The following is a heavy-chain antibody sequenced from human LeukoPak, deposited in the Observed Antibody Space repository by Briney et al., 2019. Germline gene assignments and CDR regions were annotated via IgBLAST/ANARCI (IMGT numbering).Heavy chain of an antibody. CDR2: IYYSGST. Sequence: SETLSLTCAVYGGSFSGYYWSWIRQPPGKGLEWIGSIYYSGSTYYNPSLKSRVTISVDTSKNQFSLKLSSVTAADTAVYYCARDHYDYVWGSRGGNWFDPWGQGTLVTVSS. CDR1: GGSFSGYY. CDR3: ARDHYDYVWGSRGGNWFDP. V-gene: IGHV4-34*01. J-gene: IGHJ5*02. D-gene: IGHD3-16*01.